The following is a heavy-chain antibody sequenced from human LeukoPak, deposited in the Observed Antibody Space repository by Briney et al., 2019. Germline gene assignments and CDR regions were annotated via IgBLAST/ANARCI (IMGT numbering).Heavy chain of an antibody. D-gene: IGHD3-10*01. CDR2: IVVGRGNT. CDR3: AADFRGGVKGYYGS. V-gene: IGHV1-58*02. CDR1: GFTVTSSA. Sequence: SSVKDSCKASGFTVTSSAMRCVRQASGQRLECIGWIVVGRGNTNYVQKFQERVTITRDMSTSTVYMELSRLRFEDTAVYNCAADFRGGVKGYYGSWGQGTLVTVSS. J-gene: IGHJ4*02.